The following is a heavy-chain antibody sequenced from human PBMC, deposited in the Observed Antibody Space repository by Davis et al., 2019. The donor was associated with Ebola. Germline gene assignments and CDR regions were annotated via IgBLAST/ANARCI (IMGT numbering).Heavy chain of an antibody. D-gene: IGHD6-19*01. J-gene: IGHJ4*02. CDR1: GFTFSGSA. V-gene: IGHV3-73*01. Sequence: PGGSLRLSCAASGFTFSGSAMHWVRQASGKGLEWVGRIRSKANSYATAYAASVKGRLTISRDDSKNTAYLQMNSLKTEDTAVYYCTRDIAVAGEFDYWGQGTLVTVSS. CDR2: IRSKANSYAT. CDR3: TRDIAVAGEFDY.